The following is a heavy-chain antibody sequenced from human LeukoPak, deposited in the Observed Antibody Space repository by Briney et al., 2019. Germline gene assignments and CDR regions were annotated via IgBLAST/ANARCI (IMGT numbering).Heavy chain of an antibody. CDR1: GGTFSSYA. V-gene: IGHV1-69*13. CDR3: ARTDWNYDDPTPYYFDY. Sequence: ASVKVSCKASGGTFSSYAISWVRQAPGQGLEWMGGIIPIFGTANYAQKFQGRVTITADESTSTAYMELSSLRSEDTAVYYCARTDWNYDDPTPYYFDYWGQGTLVTVSS. D-gene: IGHD1-7*01. CDR2: IIPIFGTA. J-gene: IGHJ4*02.